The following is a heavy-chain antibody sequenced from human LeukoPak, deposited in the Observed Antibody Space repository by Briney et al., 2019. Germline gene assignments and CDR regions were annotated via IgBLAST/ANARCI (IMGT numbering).Heavy chain of an antibody. Sequence: PSETLSLTCGVYSESFSGYFWTYIRQPPGGGLEWIGDINHRGSTNYNPSLKSRVTISVDTSKNQFSLRLTSVTAADTAVYYCARGSIYHGDSSAYYDYWGQGSLVTVSS. D-gene: IGHD3-22*01. CDR2: INHRGST. CDR1: SESFSGYF. J-gene: IGHJ4*02. V-gene: IGHV4-34*01. CDR3: ARGSIYHGDSSAYYDY.